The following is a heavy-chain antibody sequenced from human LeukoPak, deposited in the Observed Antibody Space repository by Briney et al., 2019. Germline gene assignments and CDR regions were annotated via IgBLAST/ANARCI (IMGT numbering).Heavy chain of an antibody. CDR3: ASGFSGSSSLDAFEI. Sequence: ASVKVSCKASGYTFTGYYMHWVRQAPGQGLEWMGWINPNSGGTNYAQKFQGRVTMTRDTSISTAYMELSRLRSDDTAVYYCASGFSGSSSLDAFEIWGQGTMVTVSS. D-gene: IGHD6-6*01. CDR1: GYTFTGYY. CDR2: INPNSGGT. J-gene: IGHJ3*02. V-gene: IGHV1-2*02.